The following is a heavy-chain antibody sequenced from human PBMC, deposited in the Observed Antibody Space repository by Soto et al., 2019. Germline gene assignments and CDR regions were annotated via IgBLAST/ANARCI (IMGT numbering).Heavy chain of an antibody. CDR2: IYYNGIT. V-gene: IGHV4-31*03. D-gene: IGHD1-26*01. Sequence: QVQLQDSGPGLVKPSQTLSLTCTVSGGSISSGVYYWSWIRQHPGKGLQWIGYIYYNGITYYNPSLKSRVTISVDTSTNQFSLHLTSVIAADTGVYYCAREPAVGSHYYYGLDVWGQGTTVTVSS. CDR1: GGSISSGVYY. CDR3: AREPAVGSHYYYGLDV. J-gene: IGHJ6*02.